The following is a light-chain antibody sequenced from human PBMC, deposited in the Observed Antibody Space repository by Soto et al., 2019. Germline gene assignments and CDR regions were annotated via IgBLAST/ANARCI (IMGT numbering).Light chain of an antibody. V-gene: IGLV2-14*01. Sequence: QSVRTQPASVSGSPGQSITFSCTGTSSDVGGYNYVSWYQQHPGKAPKLMIYDVSNRPSGVANRFSGSKSGNTASLTISGLQAEDEADYYCSSYRSTSTRYVFGTGTKVTVL. CDR1: SSDVGGYNY. CDR3: SSYRSTSTRYV. J-gene: IGLJ1*01. CDR2: DVS.